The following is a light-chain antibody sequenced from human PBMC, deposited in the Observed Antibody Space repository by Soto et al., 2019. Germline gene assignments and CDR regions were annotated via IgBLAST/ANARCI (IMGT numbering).Light chain of an antibody. J-gene: IGKJ5*01. CDR2: AAF. CDR1: PSVTNY. CDR3: QQRNFLPAVT. Sequence: EIVLTQSPATLSLSPGERATLSCRASPSVTNYLAWYQQKPGQPPRLLIYAAFNRAAGIPARFSGSGSGTDFPLTISCLEPEDSAVYYCQQRNFLPAVTFGQGTRREIK. V-gene: IGKV3-11*01.